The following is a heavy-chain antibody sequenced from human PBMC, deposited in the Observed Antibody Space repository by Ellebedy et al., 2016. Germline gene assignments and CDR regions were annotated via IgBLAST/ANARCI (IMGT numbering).Heavy chain of an antibody. CDR1: GGSISSYY. CDR3: ARGNLFDI. V-gene: IGHV4-59*13. CDR2: ISYSGSS. Sequence: SETLSLXXTVSGGSISSYYWSWIRQPPGMGLEWIGYISYSGSSNCNPSLKSRVTISVDTSKNQFSLKLSSVTAADTAVYYCARGNLFDIWGQGTIVTVSS. J-gene: IGHJ3*02.